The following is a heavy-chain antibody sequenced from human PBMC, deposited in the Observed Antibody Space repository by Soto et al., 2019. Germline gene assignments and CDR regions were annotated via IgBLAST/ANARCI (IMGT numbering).Heavy chain of an antibody. Sequence: GGSLRLSCAASGFTFSSYAMSWVRQAPGKGLEWVSAISGSGGSTYYADSVKDRFTISRDNSKNTLYLQMNSLRAEDTAVYYCAKTYGDYVHAFDIWGQGTMVTVSS. D-gene: IGHD4-17*01. CDR1: GFTFSSYA. V-gene: IGHV3-23*01. CDR2: ISGSGGST. CDR3: AKTYGDYVHAFDI. J-gene: IGHJ3*02.